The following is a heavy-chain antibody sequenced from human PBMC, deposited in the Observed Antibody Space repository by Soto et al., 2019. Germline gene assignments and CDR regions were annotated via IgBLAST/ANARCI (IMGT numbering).Heavy chain of an antibody. CDR3: TKPDRYHSDFRDYLSN. CDR1: GFTFNSYG. CDR2: ISHDGSIK. D-gene: IGHD3-9*01. V-gene: IGHV3-30*18. Sequence: GALRLSCAASGFTFNSYGIHWVRQAPGKGLEWVAIISHDGSIKYYADSVKGRFTISRDNSRNTLYLQMNSLRAEDTAVYYCTKPDRYHSDFRDYLSNWGQGTPVTVSS. J-gene: IGHJ4*02.